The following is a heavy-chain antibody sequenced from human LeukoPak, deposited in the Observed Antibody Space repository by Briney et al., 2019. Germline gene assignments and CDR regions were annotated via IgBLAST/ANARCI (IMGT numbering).Heavy chain of an antibody. CDR3: ARRFMVRGAMGFDP. J-gene: IGHJ5*02. CDR1: GGSISSNSYY. Sequence: SETLSLTCTVSGGSISSNSYYWGWIRQPPGKGLEWIGSIYYSGSTYYNPSLKSRVTISVDTSNNQFSLKLSPVTAADTAVYYCARRFMVRGAMGFDPWGQGTLVTVSS. V-gene: IGHV4-39*01. CDR2: IYYSGST. D-gene: IGHD3-10*01.